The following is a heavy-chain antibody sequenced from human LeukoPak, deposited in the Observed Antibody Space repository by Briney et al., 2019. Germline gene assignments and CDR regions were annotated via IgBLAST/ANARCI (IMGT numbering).Heavy chain of an antibody. V-gene: IGHV4-4*07. CDR3: ARDQGEQWLVHFDY. J-gene: IGHJ4*02. CDR2: IYTSGST. Sequence: SETLSLTCTVSGGSISSYYWSWIRQPAGKGLEWIGRIYTSGSTNYNPSLKSRVTMSVDTSNNQFSLKLSSVSAAATAVSLCARDQGEQWLVHFDYWGQGTLVTVSS. CDR1: GGSISSYY. D-gene: IGHD6-19*01.